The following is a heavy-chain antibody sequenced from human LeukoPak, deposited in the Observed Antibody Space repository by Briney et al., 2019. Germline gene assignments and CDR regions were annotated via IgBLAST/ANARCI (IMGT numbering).Heavy chain of an antibody. Sequence: PGGSLRLSCAASGFTVSSNYMSWVRQAPGKGLEWVSVIYSGGSTYYADSVKGRFTISRDNSKNTLYLQMNNLRAEDTAVYYCARANYGGDFDYWGQGTLVTVSS. J-gene: IGHJ4*02. CDR2: IYSGGST. D-gene: IGHD4-23*01. CDR3: ARANYGGDFDY. CDR1: GFTVSSNY. V-gene: IGHV3-53*01.